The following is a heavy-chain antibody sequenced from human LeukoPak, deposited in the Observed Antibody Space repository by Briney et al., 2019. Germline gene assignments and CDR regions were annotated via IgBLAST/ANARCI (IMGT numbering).Heavy chain of an antibody. CDR2: ISAYNGNT. J-gene: IGHJ3*02. Sequence: ASVKVSCKASGYTFSSNGISWVRQAPGQGLEWMGWISAYNGNTNYAQKFQGRVTMTTDTSTSTAYMELRSLRSDDTAVYYCARHKPYGSGSFDTFDIWGQGTMVTLST. V-gene: IGHV1-18*01. CDR1: GYTFSSNG. CDR3: ARHKPYGSGSFDTFDI. D-gene: IGHD3-10*01.